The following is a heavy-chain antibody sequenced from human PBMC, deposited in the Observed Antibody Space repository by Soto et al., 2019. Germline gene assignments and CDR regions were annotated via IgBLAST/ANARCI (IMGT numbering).Heavy chain of an antibody. J-gene: IGHJ4*02. CDR1: GGSVSSGSYY. Sequence: QVQLQESGPGLVKPSETLSLTCTVSGGSVSSGSYYWSWIRQPPGKGLEWIGYIYYSGSTNYNPSLKSRVTISVDTSKSQFSLKLSSVTAADTAVYYCARGWSFYDTTGFDYWGQGTLVTVSS. D-gene: IGHD3-22*01. CDR3: ARGWSFYDTTGFDY. CDR2: IYYSGST. V-gene: IGHV4-61*01.